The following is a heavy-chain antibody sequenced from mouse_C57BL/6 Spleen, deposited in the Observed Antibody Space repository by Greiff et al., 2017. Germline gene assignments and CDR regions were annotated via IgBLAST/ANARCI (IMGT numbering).Heavy chain of an antibody. CDR2: IRNKANNHAT. CDR3: TRHDYGSSSSAWFAY. CDR1: GFTFSDAW. Sequence: EVQGVESGGGLVQPGGSMKLSCAASGFTFSDAWMDWVRQSPGKGLEWVAEIRNKANNHATYYAESVKGRFTISRDDSKSSVYLQMNSLRAEDTGIYYCTRHDYGSSSSAWFAYWGQGTLVTVSA. J-gene: IGHJ3*01. D-gene: IGHD1-1*01. V-gene: IGHV6-6*01.